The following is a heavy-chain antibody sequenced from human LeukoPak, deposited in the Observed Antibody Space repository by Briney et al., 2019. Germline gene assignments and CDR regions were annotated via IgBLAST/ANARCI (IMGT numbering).Heavy chain of an antibody. J-gene: IGHJ4*02. CDR3: AKGTYYYDSSGYYGGYYFDY. D-gene: IGHD3-22*01. CDR2: ISGSGDST. Sequence: GGSPRLSCVASGFIFNNYGMNWVRQAPGEGLEWVSAISGSGDSTYYADSVKGRFTISRDNSKNTLYLQMNSLRAEDTAVYYCAKGTYYYDSSGYYGGYYFDYWGQGTLVTVSS. V-gene: IGHV3-23*01. CDR1: GFIFNNYG.